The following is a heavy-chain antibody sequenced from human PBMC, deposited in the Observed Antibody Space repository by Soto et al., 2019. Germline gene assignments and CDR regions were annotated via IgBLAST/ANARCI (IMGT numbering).Heavy chain of an antibody. J-gene: IGHJ4*02. Sequence: ASVKVSCKASGYTFTSYYMHWVRQAPGQGLEWMGIINPSGGSTSYAQKFQGRVTMTRDTSTSTVYMELSSLRSEDTAVYYCAIITMVRGVITIFDYSGQGTLCTV. CDR1: GYTFTSYY. D-gene: IGHD3-10*01. V-gene: IGHV1-46*01. CDR2: INPSGGST. CDR3: AIITMVRGVITIFDY.